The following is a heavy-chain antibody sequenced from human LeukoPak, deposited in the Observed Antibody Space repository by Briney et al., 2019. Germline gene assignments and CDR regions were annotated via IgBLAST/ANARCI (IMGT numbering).Heavy chain of an antibody. Sequence: GGSLRLSCAASGFPFSSHWMHWDRQAPGKGLVWVSRINPEGSTTTYADSVKGRFTISRDNAKNTVYLQMNSLTAEDTAVYYCATGGTTYGAYWGQGTLVTVSS. CDR2: INPEGSTT. V-gene: IGHV3-74*01. CDR3: ATGGTTYGAY. J-gene: IGHJ4*02. D-gene: IGHD2/OR15-2a*01. CDR1: GFPFSSHW.